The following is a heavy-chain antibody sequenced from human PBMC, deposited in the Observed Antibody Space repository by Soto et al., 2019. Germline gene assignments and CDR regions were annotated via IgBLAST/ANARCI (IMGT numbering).Heavy chain of an antibody. Sequence: GGSLRLSCAASGFTCSSYAMHWVRQAPGKGLEWVAVISYDGSNKYYADSVKGRFTISRDNSKNTLYLQMNSLRAEDTAVYYCARADNTTVTTSRWYYYYGMEGWGQGKKVTV. V-gene: IGHV3-30-3*01. CDR2: ISYDGSNK. D-gene: IGHD4-17*01. J-gene: IGHJ6*02. CDR3: ARADNTTVTTSRWYYYYGMEG. CDR1: GFTCSSYA.